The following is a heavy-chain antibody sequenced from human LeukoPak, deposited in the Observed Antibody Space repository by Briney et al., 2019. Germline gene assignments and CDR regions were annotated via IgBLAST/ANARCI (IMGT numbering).Heavy chain of an antibody. CDR3: ARVNTMIVVVTNYYYYYYMDV. CDR1: GFTFSSYW. CDR2: IKQDGSEK. D-gene: IGHD3-22*01. J-gene: IGHJ6*03. Sequence: GGSLRLSCAASGFTFSSYWMSWVRQAPGKGLEWVANIKQDGSEKYYVDSVKGRFTISRDNAKNSLYLQMNSLRAEDRAVYYCARVNTMIVVVTNYYYYYYMDVWGKGTTVTVSS. V-gene: IGHV3-7*01.